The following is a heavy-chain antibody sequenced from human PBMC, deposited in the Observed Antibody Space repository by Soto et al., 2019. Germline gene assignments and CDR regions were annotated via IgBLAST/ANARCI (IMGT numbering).Heavy chain of an antibody. J-gene: IGHJ4*02. CDR2: IYTSGST. D-gene: IGHD6-19*01. Sequence: PSETLSLTCTVSGSSISSYYWSWIRQPAGKGLEWIGRIYTSGSTNYNPSLKSRVTMSVDTSKNQFSLKLSSVTAADTAVYYCARGPYSSGWYVVDYWGQGTLVTVSS. V-gene: IGHV4-4*07. CDR1: GSSISSYY. CDR3: ARGPYSSGWYVVDY.